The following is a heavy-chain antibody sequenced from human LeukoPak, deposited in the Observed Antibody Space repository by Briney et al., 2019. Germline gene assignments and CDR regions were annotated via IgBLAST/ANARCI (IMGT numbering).Heavy chain of an antibody. CDR2: IYYSGST. V-gene: IGHV4-30-4*08. CDR3: ARGPRYYYGSGLFDY. Sequence: SQTLSLTCTVSGGSISSGDYYWSWIRQPPGKGLEWIGYIYYSGSTNYNPSLKSRVTISVDTSKNQFSLKLSSVTAADTAVYYCARGPRYYYGSGLFDYWGQGTLVTVSS. CDR1: GGSISSGDYY. D-gene: IGHD3-10*01. J-gene: IGHJ4*02.